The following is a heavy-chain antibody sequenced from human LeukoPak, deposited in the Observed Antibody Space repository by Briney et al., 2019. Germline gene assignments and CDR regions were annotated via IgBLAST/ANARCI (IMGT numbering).Heavy chain of an antibody. CDR3: AKDGGDGYNLGGYFDY. CDR1: GFTFSSYG. CDR2: IWYDGSNK. D-gene: IGHD5-24*01. V-gene: IGHV3-33*06. J-gene: IGHJ4*02. Sequence: GGSLRLSCAASGFTFSSYGMHWVRKAPGKGMGWVAVIWYDGSNKYYADSVKGRFTISRDNSKNTLYLQMNSLRAEDTAVYYCAKDGGDGYNLGGYFDYWGQGTLVTVSS.